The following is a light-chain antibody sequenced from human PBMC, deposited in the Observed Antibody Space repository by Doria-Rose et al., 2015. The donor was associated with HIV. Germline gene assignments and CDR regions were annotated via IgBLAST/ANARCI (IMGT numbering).Light chain of an antibody. V-gene: IGKV3-20*01. CDR2: DGS. Sequence: TQSPGTLSLSPGERATLSCRASQSFSSTYLAWYQQKPGQAPSLLIYDGSTRATGIPDRFSASGSGTDFTLTVNRLEPEDFALYYCHQYGTSRTFGQGTKAEI. J-gene: IGKJ1*01. CDR1: QSFSSTY. CDR3: HQYGTSRT.